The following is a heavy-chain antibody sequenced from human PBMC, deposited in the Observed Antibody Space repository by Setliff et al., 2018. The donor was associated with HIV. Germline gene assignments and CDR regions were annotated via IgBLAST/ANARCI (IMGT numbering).Heavy chain of an antibody. V-gene: IGHV1-46*01. CDR2: INPSSGST. CDR1: GYTFTSYY. D-gene: IGHD6-6*01. J-gene: IGHJ1*01. Sequence: ASVKVSCKASGYTFTSYYMHWVRQAPGQGLEWMGIINPSSGSTTYAQKFQGRVTMTRDTSTSTVYMELSSLRSEDTAVYYCARDPAPSSSSSYFKHWGQGTPGTVSS. CDR3: ARDPAPSSSSSYFKH.